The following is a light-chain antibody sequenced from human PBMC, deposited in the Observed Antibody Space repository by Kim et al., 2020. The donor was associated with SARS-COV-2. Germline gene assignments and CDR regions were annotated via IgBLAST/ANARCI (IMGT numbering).Light chain of an antibody. CDR3: QVWDSRRDHFV. Sequence: SYELTQPPSVSVAPGKTATITCGGNNIGSKTVHWYQQKPGQAPLLVIYYNGDRPSGIPERFSGSNSGNTATLSISRVEAGDEADYYCQVWDSRRDHFVFGIGTKVTVL. CDR2: YNG. CDR1: NIGSKT. J-gene: IGLJ1*01. V-gene: IGLV3-21*04.